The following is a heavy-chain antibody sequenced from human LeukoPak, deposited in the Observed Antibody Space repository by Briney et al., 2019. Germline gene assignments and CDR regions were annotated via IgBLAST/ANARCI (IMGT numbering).Heavy chain of an antibody. J-gene: IGHJ4*02. CDR1: GFTFSSYW. V-gene: IGHV3-74*01. Sequence: GGSLRLSCAASGFTFSSYWINWVRQAPGKGLVWVSRIASDGSSTTYADSVKGRFSISRDNAKNTLYLQMNSLRDEDTAVYYCARGRPHGNDYWGQGTLVTVSS. CDR2: IASDGSST. CDR3: ARGRPHGNDY. D-gene: IGHD4-23*01.